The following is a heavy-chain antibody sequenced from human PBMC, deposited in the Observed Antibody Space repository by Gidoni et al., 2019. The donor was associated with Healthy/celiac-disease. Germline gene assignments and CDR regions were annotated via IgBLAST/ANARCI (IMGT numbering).Heavy chain of an antibody. CDR3: TTEPLWFGELFEVPRDF. D-gene: IGHD3-10*01. J-gene: IGHJ4*02. CDR1: GSSFSNTW. CDR2: IKSKTDGGTT. V-gene: IGHV3-15*07. Sequence: EVQLVVSGGGLVMPGGSLRLSCAASGSSFSNTWMNWGRQPPGKGLEWVGRIKSKTDGGTTDYAATVKGRFTISRDDSKNTLYLQMNSLKTEDTAVYYSTTEPLWFGELFEVPRDFWGQGTLVTVSS.